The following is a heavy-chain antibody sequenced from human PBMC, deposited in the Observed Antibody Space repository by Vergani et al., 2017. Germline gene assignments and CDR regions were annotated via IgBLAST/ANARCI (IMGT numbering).Heavy chain of an antibody. CDR1: GGSFSGYY. CDR2: INHSGST. Sequence: QVQLQQWGAGLLKPSETLSLTCAVYGGSFSGYYWSWIRQPPGKGLEWIGEINHSGSTNYNPSLKSRVTISVDTSKNQFSLKLSSVTAADTAVYYCARDPENSAYTGEYYFDYWGQGTLVTVSS. V-gene: IGHV4-34*01. D-gene: IGHD3-16*01. CDR3: ARDPENSAYTGEYYFDY. J-gene: IGHJ4*02.